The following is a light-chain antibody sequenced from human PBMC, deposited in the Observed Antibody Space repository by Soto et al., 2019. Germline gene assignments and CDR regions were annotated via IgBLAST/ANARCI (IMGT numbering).Light chain of an antibody. Sequence: QSVLTQPPSASGTPGQRVTISCSGSSSNIGSNTVNWYQQLPGTAPKLLIYSNNQRPSGVPDRFSGSKSGTSASLAISVLQSEDEADYYCAAWDDSLNGYVFGNGTKLTVL. CDR2: SNN. V-gene: IGLV1-44*01. J-gene: IGLJ1*01. CDR3: AAWDDSLNGYV. CDR1: SSNIGSNT.